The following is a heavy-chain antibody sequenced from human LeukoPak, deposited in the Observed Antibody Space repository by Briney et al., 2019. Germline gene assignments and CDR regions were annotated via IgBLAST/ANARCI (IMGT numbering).Heavy chain of an antibody. Sequence: ASVKASCKASGYTFTSYGISWVRQAPGQGLEWMGWISAYNGNTNYAQKLQGRVTMTTDTSTSTAYMELRSLRSDDTAVYYCARPRRTTDAFDIWGQGTMVTVSS. CDR2: ISAYNGNT. D-gene: IGHD4-11*01. V-gene: IGHV1-18*01. CDR3: ARPRRTTDAFDI. CDR1: GYTFTSYG. J-gene: IGHJ3*02.